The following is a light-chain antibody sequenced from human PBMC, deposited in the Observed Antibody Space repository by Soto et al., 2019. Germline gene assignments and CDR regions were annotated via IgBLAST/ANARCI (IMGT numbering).Light chain of an antibody. V-gene: IGLV6-57*04. Sequence: NFMLTQPQSGSESPGNTVTISCTRSSGSIASNYVQWCQQRPGCAPTTVIHEDKQRASGGPDRSSGSIDSSSNSGSLPISGLKSEGEDDYFCQSFDLSNRLFGGGTKLTVL. CDR2: EDK. CDR1: SGSIASNY. CDR3: QSFDLSNRL. J-gene: IGLJ3*02.